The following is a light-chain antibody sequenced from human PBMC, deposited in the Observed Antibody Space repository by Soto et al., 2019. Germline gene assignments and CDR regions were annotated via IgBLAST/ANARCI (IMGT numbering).Light chain of an antibody. CDR2: DAS. CDR3: QQRSNWPSMYT. CDR1: QSVGSY. V-gene: IGKV3-11*01. Sequence: DIVLTQSPATLSLSPGERATLSCRASQSVGSYLAWYQQKPGQAPRLLIFDASTRTTGIPARFSGSGSGTEFTLTISSLEPEDFAVDYYQQRSNWPSMYTFGQGTKLEIK. J-gene: IGKJ2*01.